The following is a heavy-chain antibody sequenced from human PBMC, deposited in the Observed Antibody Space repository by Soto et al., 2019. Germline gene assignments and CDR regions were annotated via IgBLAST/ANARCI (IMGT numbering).Heavy chain of an antibody. V-gene: IGHV3-53*01. CDR3: ATWHEREHAFDI. Sequence: DVQLVESGGGLIQPGAALRLSCAAFGLTISGRKYVAWVRQAPGKGLEWVSALYDVHGSFYADSVRGRFTTSSDSSKTTVYLQMNDLRPDDTAVYYCATWHEREHAFDIWGQGTTVTVSS. CDR1: GLTISGRKY. CDR2: LYDVHGS. J-gene: IGHJ3*02. D-gene: IGHD1-1*01.